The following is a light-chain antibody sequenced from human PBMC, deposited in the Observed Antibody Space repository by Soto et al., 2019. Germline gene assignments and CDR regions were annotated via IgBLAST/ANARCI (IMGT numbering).Light chain of an antibody. Sequence: DSVMTQSPDSLAVSLGERTTINCKSSQSVLYSSNNKNYLAWYQQKPGQPPKLLIYWASTRESGVPDRFSGSGSGTDFTLTISSLQAEDVAVYYCQQYYSIPSLTFGGGTKVEIK. V-gene: IGKV4-1*01. CDR2: WAS. CDR3: QQYYSIPSLT. CDR1: QSVLYSSNNKNY. J-gene: IGKJ4*01.